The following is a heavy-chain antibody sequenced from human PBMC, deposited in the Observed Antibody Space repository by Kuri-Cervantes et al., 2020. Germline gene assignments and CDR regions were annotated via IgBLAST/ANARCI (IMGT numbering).Heavy chain of an antibody. V-gene: IGHV3-30-3*01. CDR3: AKDDYGDYVGGVFDY. CDR2: ISYDGSNK. J-gene: IGHJ4*02. CDR1: GFTFDDYA. Sequence: GGSLRLSCAASGFTFDDYAMHWVRQAPGKGLEWVAVISYDGSNKYYADSVKGRFTISRDNSKNTLYLQMNSLRAEDTAVYYCAKDDYGDYVGGVFDYWGQGTLVTVSS. D-gene: IGHD4-17*01.